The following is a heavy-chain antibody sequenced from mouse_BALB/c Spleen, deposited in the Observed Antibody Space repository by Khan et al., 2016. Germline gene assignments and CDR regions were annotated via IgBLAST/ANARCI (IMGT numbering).Heavy chain of an antibody. D-gene: IGHD1-1*01. CDR3: ASQNNNNYYGSSSDY. Sequence: QIQLVQSGPELKKPGETVKISCKASGYTFTNYGMNWVKQAPGKGLEWMGWINTDTGGPTYAEDFKERFAFSSETSSSTAYLQINNLKYEDTSTDFCASQNNNNYYGSSSDYWGQGTTLTVSS. V-gene: IGHV9-3-1*01. CDR1: GYTFTNYG. CDR2: INTDTGGP. J-gene: IGHJ2*01.